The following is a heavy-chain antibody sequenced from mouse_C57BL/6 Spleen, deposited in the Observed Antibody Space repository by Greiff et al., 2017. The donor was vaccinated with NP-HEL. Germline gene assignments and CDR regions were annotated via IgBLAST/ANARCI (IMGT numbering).Heavy chain of an antibody. V-gene: IGHV1-64*01. CDR2: IHPNSGST. Sequence: QVQLQQPGAELVKPGASVKLSCKASGYTFTSYWMNWVKQRPGQGLEWIGMIHPNSGSTNYNEKFKSKATLTVDKSSSTAYMQLSSLTSEDSAVYYCARTTMPANGGWYFDVWGTGTTVTVSS. CDR1: GYTFTSYW. J-gene: IGHJ1*03. CDR3: ARTTMPANGGWYFDV. D-gene: IGHD2-1*01.